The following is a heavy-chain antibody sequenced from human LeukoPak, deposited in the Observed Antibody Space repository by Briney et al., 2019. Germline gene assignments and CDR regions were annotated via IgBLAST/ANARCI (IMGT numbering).Heavy chain of an antibody. CDR3: ARDRSDYGDYVID. D-gene: IGHD4-17*01. J-gene: IGHJ4*02. Sequence: KPSETLSLTCAVYGGSFSGYYWSWIRQPPGKGLEWIGEINHSGSTNYNPPLKSRVTISVDTSKNQFSLKLSSVTAADTAVYYCARDRSDYGDYVIDWGQGTLVTVSS. CDR2: INHSGST. CDR1: GGSFSGYY. V-gene: IGHV4-34*01.